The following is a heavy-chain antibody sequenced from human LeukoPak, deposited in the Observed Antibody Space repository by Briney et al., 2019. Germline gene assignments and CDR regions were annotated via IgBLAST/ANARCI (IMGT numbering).Heavy chain of an antibody. CDR2: IYYSGST. D-gene: IGHD4-4*01. J-gene: IGHJ3*02. CDR3: ARSSHHSRDAFDI. V-gene: IGHV4-28*01. Sequence: PSETLSLTCAVSGYSISSSNWWGWLRQPPGKGLERVGYIYYSGSTYYNPSLKSRVTMSVDTSKNQFSLKLSSVTAVDTAVYYCARSSHHSRDAFDIWGQGTMVTVSS. CDR1: GYSISSSNW.